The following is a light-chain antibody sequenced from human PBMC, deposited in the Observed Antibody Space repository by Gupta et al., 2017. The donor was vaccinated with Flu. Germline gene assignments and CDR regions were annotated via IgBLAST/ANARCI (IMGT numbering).Light chain of an antibody. V-gene: IGKV1-5*03. CDR1: HSISIW. Sequence: DAQMTQSPSTLSASVGDRVTITCRASHSISIWLAWYQQKPGKAPKLLIYKASDLESGVPSRFSGSGSGTEFTLTISSLQPDDFATYYCQQDNSYSITFGQGTQVEIK. CDR3: QQDNSYSIT. CDR2: KAS. J-gene: IGKJ5*01.